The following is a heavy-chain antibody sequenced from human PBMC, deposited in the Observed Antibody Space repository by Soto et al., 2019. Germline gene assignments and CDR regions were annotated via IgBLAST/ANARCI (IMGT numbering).Heavy chain of an antibody. Sequence: ASVKVSCKASGYTFTSYGISWVRQAPGQGLEWMGWISAYNGNTNYAQKLQCRVTMTTDTSTSTAYMELRSLRSDDTAVYYCASYDSSGYYSIYWGQGTLVTVSS. CDR1: GYTFTSYG. CDR3: ASYDSSGYYSIY. V-gene: IGHV1-18*01. CDR2: ISAYNGNT. J-gene: IGHJ4*02. D-gene: IGHD3-22*01.